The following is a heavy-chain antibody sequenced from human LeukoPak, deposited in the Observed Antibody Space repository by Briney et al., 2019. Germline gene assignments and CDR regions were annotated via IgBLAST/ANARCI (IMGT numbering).Heavy chain of an antibody. V-gene: IGHV1-69*04. Sequence: ASVKVSCKASGGTFSSYAISWVRQAPGQGPEWMGRIIPILGIANYAQKFQGRVTITADKSTSTAYMELSSLRSEDTAVYYCARGITIFGVVHRDAFDIWGQGTMVTVSS. CDR2: IIPILGIA. J-gene: IGHJ3*02. CDR1: GGTFSSYA. CDR3: ARGITIFGVVHRDAFDI. D-gene: IGHD3-3*01.